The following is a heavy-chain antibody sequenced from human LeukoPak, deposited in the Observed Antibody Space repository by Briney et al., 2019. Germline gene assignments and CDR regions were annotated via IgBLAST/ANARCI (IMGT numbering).Heavy chain of an antibody. D-gene: IGHD3-10*01. CDR3: ARDHGIPGSGSYKFDY. Sequence: GGSLRLSCAPSGFTFSSYSMNWVRKAPGKGLEWVSSISSASTYIYYADSVKGRFTISRDYAKNLLYLQMNSLRVEDTAVYYCARDHGIPGSGSYKFDYWGQGTLVTVSS. V-gene: IGHV3-21*06. CDR2: ISSASTYI. J-gene: IGHJ4*02. CDR1: GFTFSSYS.